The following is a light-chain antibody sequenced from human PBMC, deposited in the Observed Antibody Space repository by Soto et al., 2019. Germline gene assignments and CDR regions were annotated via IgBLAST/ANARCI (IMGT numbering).Light chain of an antibody. Sequence: DIQMTQSPSTLSASVGDRVTITCRASQSINSWLAWYQQKPGKAPKLLIYQASSLESGVPSRFSGSASGTDFTLTISSLQPDDFATEYCQQYKSYPYTFGQETKVEIK. V-gene: IGKV1-5*03. J-gene: IGKJ2*01. CDR2: QAS. CDR1: QSINSW. CDR3: QQYKSYPYT.